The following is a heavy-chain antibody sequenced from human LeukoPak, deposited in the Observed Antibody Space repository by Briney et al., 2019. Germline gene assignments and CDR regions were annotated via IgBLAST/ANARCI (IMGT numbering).Heavy chain of an antibody. D-gene: IGHD3-16*02. Sequence: ASVKVSCKVSGYTLTELSMHWVRQAPGKGLEWMGGFDPEDGETIYAQKFQGRDTMTEDTSTDTAYMELSSLRSEDTAVYYCATWDAGGGYLGYWGQGTLVTVSS. CDR1: GYTLTELS. CDR2: FDPEDGET. J-gene: IGHJ4*02. CDR3: ATWDAGGGYLGY. V-gene: IGHV1-24*01.